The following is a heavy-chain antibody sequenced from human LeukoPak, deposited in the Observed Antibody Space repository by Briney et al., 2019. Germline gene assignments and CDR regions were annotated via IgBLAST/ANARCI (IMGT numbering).Heavy chain of an antibody. Sequence: GGSLRLSCAASGFTVSSNYMSWVRQAPGKGLEWISVIYSGGSTYYADSVKGRFTISRDNSKNTLYLQMNSLRAEDTAVYYCASSSGYYLFLDYWGQGTLVTVSS. D-gene: IGHD3-22*01. CDR1: GFTVSSNY. J-gene: IGHJ4*02. CDR3: ASSSGYYLFLDY. V-gene: IGHV3-66*02. CDR2: IYSGGST.